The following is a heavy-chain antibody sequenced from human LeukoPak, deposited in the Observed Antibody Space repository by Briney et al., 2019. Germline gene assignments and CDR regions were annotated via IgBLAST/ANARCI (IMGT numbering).Heavy chain of an antibody. D-gene: IGHD3-16*02. V-gene: IGHV1-69*13. Sequence: SVKVSCKASGGTFSSYAISWVRQAPGQGLEWMGGIIPIFGTANYAQKFQGRVTITADESTSTAYMELSSLRSEDTAVYYCARYGDYAWGSYRYEYFQHWGQGTLVTVSS. CDR1: GGTFSSYA. CDR2: IIPIFGTA. CDR3: ARYGDYAWGSYRYEYFQH. J-gene: IGHJ1*01.